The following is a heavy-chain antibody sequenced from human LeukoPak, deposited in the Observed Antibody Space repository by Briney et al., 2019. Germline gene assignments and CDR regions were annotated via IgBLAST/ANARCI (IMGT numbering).Heavy chain of an antibody. V-gene: IGHV3-7*01. CDR2: IKQDGSHS. D-gene: IGHD5-24*01. Sequence: GESLRLSCAASGFTFSDYWMAWVRLAPGKGLEWVANIKQDGSHSYYVDSVRGRFTISRDNAKSSLFLQMNSLRVEDTAVYYCANLWEMGYWGQGTLVTVSS. J-gene: IGHJ4*02. CDR3: ANLWEMGY. CDR1: GFTFSDYW.